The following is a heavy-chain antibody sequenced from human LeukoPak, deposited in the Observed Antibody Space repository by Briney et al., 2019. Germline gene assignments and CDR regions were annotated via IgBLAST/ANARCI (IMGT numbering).Heavy chain of an antibody. CDR3: AKDTYSSSWAIAY. J-gene: IGHJ4*02. CDR1: GFTFSSYA. Sequence: GGSLRLSCAASGFTFSSYAMSWVRQAPGKGLEWVSAISGSGGSTYYADSVKGRFTISRDNSKNTLYLQLNSLRPEDTAVYYCAKDTYSSSWAIAYWGQGTLVTVSS. D-gene: IGHD6-13*01. V-gene: IGHV3-23*01. CDR2: ISGSGGST.